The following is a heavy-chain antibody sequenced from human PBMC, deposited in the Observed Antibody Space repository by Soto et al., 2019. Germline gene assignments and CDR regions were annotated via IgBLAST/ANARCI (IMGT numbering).Heavy chain of an antibody. CDR2: ISPYNGKT. CDR1: GYVFSSCG. D-gene: IGHD3-22*01. V-gene: IGHV1-18*04. CDR3: ARLHYDTSGYPLGAFDI. Sequence: ASVKVSCKASGYVFSSCGFSWVRQARGQGLAWMGWISPYNGKTKYAQKFQARATVTTDTSTTTASMELRSLRFDDTAVYYCARLHYDTSGYPLGAFDIWGQGTMVTVSS. J-gene: IGHJ3*02.